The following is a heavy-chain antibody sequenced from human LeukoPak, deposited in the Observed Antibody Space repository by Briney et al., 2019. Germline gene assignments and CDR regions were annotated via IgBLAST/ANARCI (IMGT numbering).Heavy chain of an antibody. CDR1: GYTFTSYY. CDR3: ARTMSSSRPWAWFDP. CDR2: INPSGGST. D-gene: IGHD6-6*01. V-gene: IGHV1-46*01. J-gene: IGHJ5*02. Sequence: GASVKVSCKASGYTFTSYYMHWVRQAPGQGLEWMGIINPSGGSTSYARKFQGRVTMTRDTSTSTVYMELSSLRSEDTAVYYCARTMSSSRPWAWFDPWGQGTLVTVSS.